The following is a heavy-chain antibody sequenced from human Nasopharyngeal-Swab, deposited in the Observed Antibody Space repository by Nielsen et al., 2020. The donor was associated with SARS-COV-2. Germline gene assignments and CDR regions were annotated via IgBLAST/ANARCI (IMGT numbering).Heavy chain of an antibody. J-gene: IGHJ6*02. CDR2: TSTSGAT. V-gene: IGHV3-23*01. Sequence: GGSLRLSCAASGFTLSNNWMDWVRKAPGKGLEWVSTTSTSGATYLADSVKGRFSVFRDNSKNTLSLEMISLRAEDTAVYHCVKGSGYHYGDHHYGMDVWGQGTTVTVSS. D-gene: IGHD3-22*01. CDR3: VKGSGYHYGDHHYGMDV. CDR1: GFTLSNNW.